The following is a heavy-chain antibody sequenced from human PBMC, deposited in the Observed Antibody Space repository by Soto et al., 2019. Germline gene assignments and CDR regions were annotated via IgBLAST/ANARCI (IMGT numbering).Heavy chain of an antibody. J-gene: IGHJ6*02. Sequence: QVQLVESGGSVVQPGRSLRLSCAAAGFTFSTSAMHWVRQAPGKGLEWVAVISSDGSNKYYADSVKGRFTISRENSNNTMYVQMSSQRVEDTAIYFCARVRASGSFGYNGIEVWGQGTTVTVSS. D-gene: IGHD1-26*01. CDR1: GFTFSTSA. CDR2: ISSDGSNK. CDR3: ARVRASGSFGYNGIEV. V-gene: IGHV3-30-3*01.